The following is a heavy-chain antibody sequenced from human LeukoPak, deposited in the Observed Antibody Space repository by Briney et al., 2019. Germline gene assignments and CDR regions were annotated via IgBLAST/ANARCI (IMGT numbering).Heavy chain of an antibody. CDR2: INPNSGGT. CDR1: GYTFTGYY. V-gene: IGHV1-2*06. D-gene: IGHD3-10*01. CDR3: ARDKRVYYGSGSQY. Sequence: ASVKVSCKASGYTFTGYYMHWVRQAPGQGLEWMGRINPNSGGTNYAQKFQGRDTMTRDTSISTAYMELSRLRSDDTAVYYCARDKRVYYGSGSQYWGQGTLVTVSS. J-gene: IGHJ4*02.